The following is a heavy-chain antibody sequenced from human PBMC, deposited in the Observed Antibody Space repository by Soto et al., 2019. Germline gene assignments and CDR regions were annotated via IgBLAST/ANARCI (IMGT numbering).Heavy chain of an antibody. J-gene: IGHJ4*02. CDR3: ARHDFAYGDAGHFDY. CDR2: IYYSGST. Sequence: PSETLSLTCTVSGGSISSYYWSWIRQPPGKGLEWIGYIYYSGSTNYNPSLKSRVTISVDTSKNQLSLKLSSVTAADTAVYYCARHDFAYGDAGHFDYWGQGTLVTVSS. D-gene: IGHD4-17*01. CDR1: GGSISSYY. V-gene: IGHV4-59*08.